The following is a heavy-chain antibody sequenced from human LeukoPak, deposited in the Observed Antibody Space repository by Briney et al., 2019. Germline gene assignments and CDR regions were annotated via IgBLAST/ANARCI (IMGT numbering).Heavy chain of an antibody. Sequence: SETLSLTCTVSDSSITSTYYWAWFRQPPGKGLEWIATVFRLQTVRTFNNPSLGSRVTMSLDPSHNQFSLNLTSVTAADTALYFCARVLHAPYLIDSWGQGTLVAVSS. V-gene: IGHV4-38-2*02. J-gene: IGHJ4*02. CDR3: ARVLHAPYLIDS. CDR1: DSSITSTYY. D-gene: IGHD2-8*01. CDR2: VFRLQTVRT.